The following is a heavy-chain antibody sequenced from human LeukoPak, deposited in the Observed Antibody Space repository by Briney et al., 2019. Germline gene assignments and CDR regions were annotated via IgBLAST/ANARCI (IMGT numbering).Heavy chain of an antibody. J-gene: IGHJ4*02. Sequence: SVKVSCKASGGTFSSYAISWVRQAPGQGLEWMGRIIPIFGTANYAQKFQGRVTITTDQSTSTAYMELSSLRSEDTAVYYCARGEGTLPWPHFDYSGQGTLVTVSS. CDR3: ARGEGTLPWPHFDY. CDR1: GGTFSSYA. D-gene: IGHD3-16*01. CDR2: IIPIFGTA. V-gene: IGHV1-69*05.